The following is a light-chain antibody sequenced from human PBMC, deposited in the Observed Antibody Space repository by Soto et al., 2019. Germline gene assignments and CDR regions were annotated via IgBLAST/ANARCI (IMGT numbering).Light chain of an antibody. J-gene: IGKJ1*01. V-gene: IGKV1-5*01. CDR3: HQYNNWPGT. Sequence: DIQMTQSPSTLSASVGDTVTISCRASQSFSSWLAWYQQKPGRAPKVLISDASSLKSGVPSRFSGSGSGSEFTLTISSLQSEDFAIYYCHQYNNWPGTFGQGTKVDIK. CDR1: QSFSSW. CDR2: DAS.